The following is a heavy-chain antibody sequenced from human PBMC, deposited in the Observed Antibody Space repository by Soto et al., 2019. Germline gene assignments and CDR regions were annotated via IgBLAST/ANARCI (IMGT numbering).Heavy chain of an antibody. CDR1: GAYIGNDCCY. Sequence: SVPCGVSGAYIGNDCCYWILVHQKPGKDLEWIGHMHHSGRTHYNPSLKSRVAISVDTSKNQFSLKLSSVTAADTAVYYCARVLGVGRDWFDPWGQGTLVTVSS. CDR3: ARVLGVGRDWFDP. J-gene: IGHJ5*02. D-gene: IGHD3-16*01. V-gene: IGHV4-31*11. CDR2: MHHSGRT.